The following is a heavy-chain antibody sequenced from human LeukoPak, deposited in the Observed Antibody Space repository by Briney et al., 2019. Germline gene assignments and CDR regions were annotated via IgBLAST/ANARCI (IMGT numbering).Heavy chain of an antibody. J-gene: IGHJ4*02. CDR3: ACVVRGVIDY. Sequence: SETLSLTCAVYGGSFSGYYWSWIRQPPGKGREWLGEINHSGSTNYNPSLKSRVTISVDTSKNQFSLKLSSVTAADTAVYYCACVVRGVIDYWGQGTLVTVSS. D-gene: IGHD3-10*01. CDR2: INHSGST. CDR1: GGSFSGYY. V-gene: IGHV4-34*01.